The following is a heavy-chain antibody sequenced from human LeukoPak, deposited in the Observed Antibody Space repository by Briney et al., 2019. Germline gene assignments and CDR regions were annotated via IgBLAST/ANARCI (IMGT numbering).Heavy chain of an antibody. D-gene: IGHD6-19*01. CDR2: IRYDGSKK. CDR1: GFIFSIYG. J-gene: IGHJ5*02. Sequence: GGSLRLSCVASGFIFSIYGMHWVRQAPGKGLEWVAFIRYDGSKKYYADSVKGRFTISRDNSKNTLYLQMNSLRAEDTAVYYCARDVSSGWYVERPEAWFDPWGQGTLVTVSS. V-gene: IGHV3-30*02. CDR3: ARDVSSGWYVERPEAWFDP.